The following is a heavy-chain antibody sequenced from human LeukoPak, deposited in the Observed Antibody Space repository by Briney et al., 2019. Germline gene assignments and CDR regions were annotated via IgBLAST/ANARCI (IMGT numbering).Heavy chain of an antibody. Sequence: GGSLRLSCAASGFTFSSYAMHWVRQAPGKGLEWVAVISYDGSNKYYADSVKSRFTISRDNSKNTLYLQMNSLRAEDTAVYYCARGPRYCSSTSCYVNWFDPWGQGTLVTVSS. CDR1: GFTFSSYA. D-gene: IGHD2-2*01. CDR3: ARGPRYCSSTSCYVNWFDP. V-gene: IGHV3-30*04. J-gene: IGHJ5*02. CDR2: ISYDGSNK.